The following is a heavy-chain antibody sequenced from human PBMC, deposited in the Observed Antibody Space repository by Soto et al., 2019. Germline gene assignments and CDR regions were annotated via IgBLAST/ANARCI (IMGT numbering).Heavy chain of an antibody. CDR1: GGSISSGDYY. Sequence: SETLSLTCTVSGGSISSGDYYWSWIRQPPGKGLEWIGYIYYSGSTYYNPSLKSRVTISVDTSKNQFSLKLSSMTAADTAVYYCARDHGGNSPYYYGMDVWGQGTTVTVSS. V-gene: IGHV4-30-4*01. J-gene: IGHJ6*02. CDR2: IYYSGST. CDR3: ARDHGGNSPYYYGMDV. D-gene: IGHD2-21*02.